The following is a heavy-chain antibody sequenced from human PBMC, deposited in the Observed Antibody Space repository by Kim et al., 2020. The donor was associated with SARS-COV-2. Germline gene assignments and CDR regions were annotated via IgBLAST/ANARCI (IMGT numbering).Heavy chain of an antibody. CDR3: AKGRGGYYGSGSLLS. CDR2: ISGSGGST. D-gene: IGHD3-10*01. J-gene: IGHJ1*01. CDR1: GFTFSSYA. V-gene: IGHV3-23*01. Sequence: GGSLRLSCAASGFTFSSYAMSWVRQAPGKGLEWVSAISGSGGSTYYADSVKGRFTISRDNSKNTLYLQMNSLRAEDTAVYYCAKGRGGYYGSGSLLSWGQGTLVTVSS.